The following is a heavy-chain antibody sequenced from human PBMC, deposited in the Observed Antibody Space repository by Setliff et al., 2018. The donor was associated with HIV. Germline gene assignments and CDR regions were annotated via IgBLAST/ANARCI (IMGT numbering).Heavy chain of an antibody. CDR1: GGSITNNNY. V-gene: IGHV3-53*01. CDR2: IYSGGST. CDR3: ARSPGMFDY. J-gene: IGHJ4*02. D-gene: IGHD1-1*01. Sequence: ETLSLTCTVSGGSITNNNYLWSWVRQAPGKGLEWVSVIYSGGSTDHADSVKGRFTISRDNSKNTVYLQMTSLRAEDTAVYYCARSPGMFDYWGQGTPVTVSS.